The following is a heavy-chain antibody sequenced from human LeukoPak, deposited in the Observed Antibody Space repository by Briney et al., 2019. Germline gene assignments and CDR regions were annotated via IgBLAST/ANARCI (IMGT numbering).Heavy chain of an antibody. CDR2: IIPIFGTA. D-gene: IGHD2-15*01. J-gene: IGHJ5*02. CDR1: GGTFSSYA. CDR3: ARDSNCSGGSCWEKNWFDP. Sequence: GSSVKVSCKASGGTFSSYAISWVRQAPGQGLEWMGGIIPIFGTANYAQKFQGRVTITADKSTSTAYMELSSLRSEDTAVYYCARDSNCSGGSCWEKNWFDPWGQGTLVTVSS. V-gene: IGHV1-69*06.